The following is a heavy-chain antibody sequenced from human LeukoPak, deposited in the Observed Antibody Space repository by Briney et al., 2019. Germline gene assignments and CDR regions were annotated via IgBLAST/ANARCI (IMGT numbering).Heavy chain of an antibody. J-gene: IGHJ4*02. D-gene: IGHD2-15*01. CDR2: IYYSGST. V-gene: IGHV4-59*08. Sequence: SETLSLTCTVSGGSISSYYWSWIRQPPGKGLEWIGYIYYSGSTNYNPSLKSRVTISVDTSKNQFSLKLSSVTAADTAVYYCANTPYSLRVSGGSLYYFDYWGQGTLVTVSS. CDR1: GGSISSYY. CDR3: ANTPYSLRVSGGSLYYFDY.